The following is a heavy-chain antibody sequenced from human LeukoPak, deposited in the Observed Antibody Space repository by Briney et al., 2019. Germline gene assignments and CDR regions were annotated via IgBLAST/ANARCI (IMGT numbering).Heavy chain of an antibody. D-gene: IGHD1-26*01. J-gene: IGHJ5*02. V-gene: IGHV3-7*03. Sequence: GGSLRLSCVASGFPFSAYWMTWVRRAPGKGLEWVANIKQDGSEKYYVDSVKGRFTISRDNAKNSLYLQMNSLRAEDTAVYYCGRSGRYRPSDLWGQGTLVTVSS. CDR2: IKQDGSEK. CDR3: GRSGRYRPSDL. CDR1: GFPFSAYW.